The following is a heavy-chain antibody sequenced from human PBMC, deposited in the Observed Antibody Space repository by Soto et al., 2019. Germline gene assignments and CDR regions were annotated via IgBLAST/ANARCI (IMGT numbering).Heavy chain of an antibody. CDR2: ISSSSSYI. J-gene: IGHJ6*02. Sequence: LRLSCAASGFTFSSYSMNWVRQAPGKGLEWVSSISSSSSYIYYADSVKGRFTISRDNAKNSLYLQMNSLRAEDTAVYYCARDHHYSNDQDYYYYGMDVWGQGTTLTVSS. CDR3: ARDHHYSNDQDYYYYGMDV. CDR1: GFTFSSYS. D-gene: IGHD4-4*01. V-gene: IGHV3-21*01.